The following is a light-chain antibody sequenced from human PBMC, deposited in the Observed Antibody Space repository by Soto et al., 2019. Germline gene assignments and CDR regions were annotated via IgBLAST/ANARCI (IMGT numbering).Light chain of an antibody. CDR1: QSVSNN. CDR2: GAS. J-gene: IGKJ4*01. Sequence: IVMTQSPVTLSVSPGERATLSCRASQSVSNNLAWYQQKPGQAPRLLIYGASTGVTGIPARFSGSGSGTEFTLTISSLQSEDFAVYYCLQYNNWPLTFGGGSKVDI. V-gene: IGKV3-15*01. CDR3: LQYNNWPLT.